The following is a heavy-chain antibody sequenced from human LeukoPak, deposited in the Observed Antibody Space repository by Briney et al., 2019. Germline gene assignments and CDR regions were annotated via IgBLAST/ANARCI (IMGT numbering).Heavy chain of an antibody. CDR3: ARDAQRGYSGYDY. J-gene: IGHJ4*02. CDR2: ISSSGSTI. V-gene: IGHV3-48*03. Sequence: GGSLRLSCAASGFTFSSYEMNWVRQAPGKGLEWVSYISSSGSTIYYADSVKGRFTISRDNAKNSLYLQMNSLRAEDMAVYYCARDAQRGYSGYDYWGQGTLVTVSS. CDR1: GFTFSSYE. D-gene: IGHD5-12*01.